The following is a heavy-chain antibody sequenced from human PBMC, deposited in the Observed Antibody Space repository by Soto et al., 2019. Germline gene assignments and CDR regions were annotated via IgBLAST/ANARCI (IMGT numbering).Heavy chain of an antibody. D-gene: IGHD2-2*01. CDR3: AKVRYCSSTSCYSNYYYYGMDV. CDR1: GXTFSSYA. Sequence: LRLSVAASGXTFSSYAMSWVRQAPGKGLEWVSAISGSGGSTYYADSVKGRFTISRDNSKNTLYLQMNSLRAEDTAVYYCAKVRYCSSTSCYSNYYYYGMDVWGQGTTVTVSS. V-gene: IGHV3-23*01. J-gene: IGHJ6*02. CDR2: ISGSGGST.